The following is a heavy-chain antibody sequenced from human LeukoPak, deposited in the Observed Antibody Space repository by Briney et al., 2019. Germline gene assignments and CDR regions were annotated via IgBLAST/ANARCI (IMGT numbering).Heavy chain of an antibody. Sequence: GGSLRLSCAASGFTFSGYWMSWVRQAPGKGLEWVATMKQDGGEIYYVDSVKGRFTISRDNAKSSLYLQMNSLRAEDTAVYFCARVDWNSGSFDIWGQGTMVTVSS. CDR3: ARVDWNSGSFDI. J-gene: IGHJ3*02. V-gene: IGHV3-7*04. CDR1: GFTFSGYW. CDR2: MKQDGGEI. D-gene: IGHD3-9*01.